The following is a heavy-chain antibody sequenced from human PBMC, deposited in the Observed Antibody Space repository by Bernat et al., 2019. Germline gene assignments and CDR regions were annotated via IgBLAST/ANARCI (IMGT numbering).Heavy chain of an antibody. J-gene: IGHJ6*02. D-gene: IGHD1-26*01. CDR3: ARLTQRLPWDLFYGMDV. CDR2: IDPSDSYT. V-gene: IGHV5-10-1*03. CDR1: GYSFTSYW. Sequence: EVQLVQSGAEVKKPGESLRISCKGSGYSFTSYWISWVRQMPGKGLEWMGRIDPSDSYTNYSPSFQGHVTISADKSISTAYLQWSSLKASDTAMYYCARLTQRLPWDLFYGMDVWGQGTTVTVSS.